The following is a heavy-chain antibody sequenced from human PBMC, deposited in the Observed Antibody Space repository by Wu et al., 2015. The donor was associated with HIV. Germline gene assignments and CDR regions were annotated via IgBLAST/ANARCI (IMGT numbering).Heavy chain of an antibody. CDR1: GYTFTSYG. Sequence: QVQLVQSGAEVKKPGASVKVSCKASGYTFTSYGISWVRQAPGQGLEWMGWISAYNGNTNYAQKLQGRVTMTTDTSTSTAYMELRSLRSDDTAVYYCARAEFYYDSSGYSSTPRFDAFDIWAKGQWSPSLQ. V-gene: IGHV1-18*01. CDR2: ISAYNGNT. D-gene: IGHD3-22*01. J-gene: IGHJ3*02. CDR3: ARAEFYYDSSGYSSTPRFDAFDI.